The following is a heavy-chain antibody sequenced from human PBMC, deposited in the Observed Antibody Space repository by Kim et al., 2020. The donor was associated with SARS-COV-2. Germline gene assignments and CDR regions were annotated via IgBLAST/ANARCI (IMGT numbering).Heavy chain of an antibody. D-gene: IGHD2-21*01. CDR1: GFTFDTFA. CDR2: ISGGAVNK. J-gene: IGHJ6*01. Sequence: GGSLRLSCAASGFTFDTFAMSWVRQAPGKGLEWVSVISGGAVNKFYADSVRGRFTISRDNSKSTLYLQMNSLRDEDTAPYYCAKMVIWDGYHYFYYYAM. CDR3: AKMVIWDGYHYFYYYAM. V-gene: IGHV3-23*01.